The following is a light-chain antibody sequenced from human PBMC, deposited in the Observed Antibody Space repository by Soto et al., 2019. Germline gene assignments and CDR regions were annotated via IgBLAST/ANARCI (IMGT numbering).Light chain of an antibody. V-gene: IGKV3-20*01. J-gene: IGKJ1*01. Sequence: IVLTKSPGTLSLSPGERATLSWKASQSVSSSSLAWYKQKPGQAPRLLIYGASSRATGIPDRFSGSGSGTEFTLTISRLEPEDFAVYYCQQYDISPRTFGQGTKVDIK. CDR1: QSVSSSS. CDR3: QQYDISPRT. CDR2: GAS.